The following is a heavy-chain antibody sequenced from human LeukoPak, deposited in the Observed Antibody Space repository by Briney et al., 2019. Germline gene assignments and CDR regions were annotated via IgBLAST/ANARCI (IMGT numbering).Heavy chain of an antibody. D-gene: IGHD3-22*01. Sequence: SETLSLTCTVSGGSISSGSYYWSWIRQPAGKGLEWIGRIYTSGSTNYNPSLKSRVTISVDTSKNQFSLKLSSVTAADTAVYYCARHLYYYDSSGYSSWGQGTLVTVSS. CDR2: IYTSGST. J-gene: IGHJ4*02. CDR3: ARHLYYYDSSGYSS. CDR1: GGSISSGSYY. V-gene: IGHV4-61*02.